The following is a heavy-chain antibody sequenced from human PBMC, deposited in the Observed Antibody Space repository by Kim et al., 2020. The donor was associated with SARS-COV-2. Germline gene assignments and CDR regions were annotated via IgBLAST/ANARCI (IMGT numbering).Heavy chain of an antibody. CDR3: AKDGSGSYSYYYYYYGMDV. J-gene: IGHJ6*01. CDR1: GFTFSSYG. V-gene: IGHV3-33*06. CDR2: IWYDGSNK. D-gene: IGHD1-26*01. Sequence: GGSLRLSCAASGFTFSSYGMHWVRQAPGKGLEWVAVIWYDGSNKYYADSVKGRFTISRDNSKNTLYLQMNSLRAEDTAVYYCAKDGSGSYSYYYYYYGMDVRGQGNTVNGS.